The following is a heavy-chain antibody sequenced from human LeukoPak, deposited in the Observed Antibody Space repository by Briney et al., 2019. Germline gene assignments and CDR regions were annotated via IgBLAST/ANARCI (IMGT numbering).Heavy chain of an antibody. V-gene: IGHV4-39*07. CDR2: IYYTGST. J-gene: IGHJ4*02. CDR1: GGSISSSSYY. Sequence: SETLSLTCTVSGGSISSSSYYWGWIRQPPGKGLEWIGSIYYTGSTYYNPSLKSRVTLSVDTSKKQFSLKLSSVTAADTAVYYCAGTVTTRYYFDYWGQGTLVTVSS. CDR3: AGTVTTRYYFDY. D-gene: IGHD4-17*01.